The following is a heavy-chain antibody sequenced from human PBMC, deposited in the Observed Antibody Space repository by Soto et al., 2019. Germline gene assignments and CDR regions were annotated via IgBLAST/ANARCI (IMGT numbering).Heavy chain of an antibody. CDR3: VRQGIGVLHGLVDV. V-gene: IGHV4-59*08. D-gene: IGHD3-10*01. J-gene: IGHJ6*02. Sequence: QVQLQESGPGLVKPSETLSLTCTVSGDSISSYNLAWIRQPPGKGLEWIGNFRSGGGTSYNPSLYSQLAIPADTSMNQSSLRLSSVTAADTAVYYCVRQGIGVLHGLVDVWGQGTTVTVSS. CDR2: FRSGGGT. CDR1: GDSISSYN.